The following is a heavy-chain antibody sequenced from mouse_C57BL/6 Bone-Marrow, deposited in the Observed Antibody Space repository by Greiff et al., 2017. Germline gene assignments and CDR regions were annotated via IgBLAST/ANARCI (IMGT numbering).Heavy chain of an antibody. CDR2: IYPGSDST. D-gene: IGHD1-1*01. V-gene: IGHV1-55*01. Sequence: VQLQQPGAELVKPGASVKMSCKASGYTFTSYWITWVKQRPGQGLEWIGDIYPGSDSTNYNEKFKSKATLTVDTSSSTAYMQLSSLTSEDSAVYYCARYLLYGSSSDYWGQGTTLTVSS. CDR1: GYTFTSYW. J-gene: IGHJ2*01. CDR3: ARYLLYGSSSDY.